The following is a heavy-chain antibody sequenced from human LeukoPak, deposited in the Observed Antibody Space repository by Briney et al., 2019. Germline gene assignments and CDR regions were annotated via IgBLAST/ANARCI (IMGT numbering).Heavy chain of an antibody. CDR1: GFTFADYA. J-gene: IGHJ3*02. Sequence: GGSLRLSCAASGFTFADYAMHWVRQAPGKGLEWVTGISWNSGSIGYADSVKGRFTISRDNAKNSLYLQMNSLRAEDTALYYCAKATTVTIVAAFDIWGQGTMVTVSS. V-gene: IGHV3-9*01. D-gene: IGHD4-17*01. CDR2: ISWNSGSI. CDR3: AKATTVTIVAAFDI.